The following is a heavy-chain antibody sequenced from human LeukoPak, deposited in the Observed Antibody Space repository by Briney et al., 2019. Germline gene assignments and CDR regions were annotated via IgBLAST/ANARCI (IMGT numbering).Heavy chain of an antibody. V-gene: IGHV3-7*01. Sequence: GGSLRLSCAASGFTFSSYWMSWVRQAPGKGLEWVANIQQDGSAKYYVDSVKGRLTISRDNAKNSLYLQMNSLRAEDTAVYYCARFAEVWGSYRRFDYWGRGTLVTVSS. D-gene: IGHD3-16*02. CDR1: GFTFSSYW. CDR3: ARFAEVWGSYRRFDY. CDR2: IQQDGSAK. J-gene: IGHJ4*02.